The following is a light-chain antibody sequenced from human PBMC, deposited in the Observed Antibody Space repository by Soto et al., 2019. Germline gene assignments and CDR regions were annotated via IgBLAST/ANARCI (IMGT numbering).Light chain of an antibody. CDR3: QHYKTFSWT. J-gene: IGKJ1*01. CDR1: QSINNC. CDR2: GAS. V-gene: IGKV1-5*01. Sequence: DIQMTQSPSTLSASLGDRVTITCRASQSINNCLAWYQQKPGKAPKLLIYGASSLQSGVPSRFSGSGSGTHFTLTISSLQPDDFATYYCQHYKTFSWTFGQGTKVEIK.